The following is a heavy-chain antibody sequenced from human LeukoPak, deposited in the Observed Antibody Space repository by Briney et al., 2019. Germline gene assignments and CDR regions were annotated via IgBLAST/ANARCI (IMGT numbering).Heavy chain of an antibody. CDR1: GGTFSSYA. CDR2: IIPIFGTA. V-gene: IGHV1-69*13. J-gene: IGHJ3*02. CDR3: AREGYGGNSEAVAFDI. Sequence: ASVKVSCKASGGTFSSYAISWVRQAPGQGLEWMGGIIPIFGTANYAQKFQGRVTITADESTSTAYMELSSLRSEDTAVYYCAREGYGGNSEAVAFDIWGQGTMVTVPS. D-gene: IGHD4-23*01.